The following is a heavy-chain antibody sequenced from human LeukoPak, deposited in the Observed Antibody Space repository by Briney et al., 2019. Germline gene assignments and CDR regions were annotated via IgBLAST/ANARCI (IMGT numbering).Heavy chain of an antibody. CDR3: ARTGSGRDYYGMDV. CDR2: IYYSGST. V-gene: IGHV4-59*01. Sequence: PSETLSLTCTVSGGSISSYYWSWIRQPPGKGLEWIGYIYYSGSTNYNPSLKSRVTISIDTSKNHFSLNLTAVTAADTAIYYCARTGSGRDYYGMDVWGQGTSVTVSS. CDR1: GGSISSYY. J-gene: IGHJ6*02. D-gene: IGHD5-12*01.